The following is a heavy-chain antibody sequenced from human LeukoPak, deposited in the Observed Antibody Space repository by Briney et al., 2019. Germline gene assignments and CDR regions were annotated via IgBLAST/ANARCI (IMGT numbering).Heavy chain of an antibody. CDR1: GASISTHS. J-gene: IGHJ4*02. D-gene: IGHD5-18*01. CDR3: AREFGDTAMSTRHFDY. V-gene: IGHV4-4*07. CDR2: IYASGNT. Sequence: SETLSLTCPVSGASISTHSWSWIRQPAGKGLEGIGRIYASGNTNYNPSLKSRLTMSVDTSKNQFSLNLTSVTAADTAVYFCAREFGDTAMSTRHFDYWGQGTLVTVSS.